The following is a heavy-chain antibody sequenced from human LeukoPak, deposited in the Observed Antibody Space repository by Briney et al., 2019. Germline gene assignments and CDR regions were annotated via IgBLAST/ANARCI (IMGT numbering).Heavy chain of an antibody. CDR2: IRSKIYGGTT. Sequence: GGSLRLSCTPSGFTFADYAMSWVRQAPGKGLEWISFIRSKIYGGTTAYAASVQGRFTISRDDSKSIAYLQRDSLKTEDTAMYYCTRLSGSSLDYWGQGPLVTVSP. CDR1: GFTFADYA. V-gene: IGHV3-49*04. D-gene: IGHD6-13*01. J-gene: IGHJ4*02. CDR3: TRLSGSSLDY.